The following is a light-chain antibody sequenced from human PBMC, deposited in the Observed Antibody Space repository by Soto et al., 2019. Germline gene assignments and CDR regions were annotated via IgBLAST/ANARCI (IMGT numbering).Light chain of an antibody. J-gene: IGKJ4*02. CDR1: QSVSSY. CDR2: DAS. Sequence: LLAHSPSTLSLSPRERATLSCGASQSVSSYLAWYQQKPGQAPRLLIYDASNRATGIPARFSGSGSGTDFTLTISSLEPEDFAVYYCQQRSSWPLTFGGGTKVDIK. CDR3: QQRSSWPLT. V-gene: IGKV3-11*01.